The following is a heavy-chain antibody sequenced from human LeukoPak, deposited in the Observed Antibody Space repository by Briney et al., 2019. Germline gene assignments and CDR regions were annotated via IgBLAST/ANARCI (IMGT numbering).Heavy chain of an antibody. J-gene: IGHJ6*03. D-gene: IGHD5-24*01. CDR1: GGSISSYY. CDR3: ASYVRDGYNSPIYYYYYMDV. Sequence: PSETLSLTCTVSGGSISSYYWSWIRQPPGKGLEWIGYIYYSGSTNYNPSLKSRVTISVDTSMDQFSLKLSSVTAADTAVYYCASYVRDGYNSPIYYYYYMDVWGKGTTVTVSS. V-gene: IGHV4-59*01. CDR2: IYYSGST.